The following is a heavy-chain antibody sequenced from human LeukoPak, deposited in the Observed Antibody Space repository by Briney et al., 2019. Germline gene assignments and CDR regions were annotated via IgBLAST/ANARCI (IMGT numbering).Heavy chain of an antibody. V-gene: IGHV4-34*01. J-gene: IGHJ4*02. CDR1: GGSSSGYY. D-gene: IGHD4-17*01. CDR3: ARVGPGEPFDY. Sequence: KPSETLSLTCAVYGGSSSGYYWSWIRQPPGKGLEWIGEINHSGSTNYNPSLKSRVTISVDTSKNQFSLKLSSVTAADTAVYYCARVGPGEPFDYWGQGTLVTVSS. CDR2: INHSGST.